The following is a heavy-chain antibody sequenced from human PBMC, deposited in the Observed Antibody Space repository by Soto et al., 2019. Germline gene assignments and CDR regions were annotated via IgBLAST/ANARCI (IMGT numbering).Heavy chain of an antibody. Sequence: QVQLVQSGAEVRAPGASVRLSCKASGYTFTNYDINWVRQVPGQGLEWMGRMNGDSGNTGYSQNFQGRGSMTRDTSMNTAYMELSSLTSEDTAMYFCTRRTIAYWYFDLWGRGTLVTVSS. V-gene: IGHV1-8*01. J-gene: IGHJ2*01. CDR1: GYTFTNYD. D-gene: IGHD2-21*01. CDR2: MNGDSGNT. CDR3: TRRTIAYWYFDL.